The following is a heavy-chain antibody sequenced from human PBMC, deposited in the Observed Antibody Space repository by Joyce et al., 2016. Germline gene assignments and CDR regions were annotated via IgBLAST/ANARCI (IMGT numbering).Heavy chain of an antibody. D-gene: IGHD3-22*01. Sequence: VQLVESGGGLVKPGGSLRLSCAASGFTFSDYNINWVRHTPGKGLEWVASISASSDYIYYADSGNGRFSISRDNAKNSLYLQMNSLRAEDTAVYYCARAILVAVGYYFDFWGQGTLVTVSS. CDR3: ARAILVAVGYYFDF. V-gene: IGHV3-21*01. CDR2: ISASSDYI. J-gene: IGHJ4*02. CDR1: GFTFSDYN.